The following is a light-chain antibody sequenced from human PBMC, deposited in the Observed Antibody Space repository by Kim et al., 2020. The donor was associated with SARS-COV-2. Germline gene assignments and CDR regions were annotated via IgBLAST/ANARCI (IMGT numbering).Light chain of an antibody. CDR2: WAS. CDR1: QSVLYSSNNKNY. CDR3: QQYYSTPWT. J-gene: IGKJ1*01. Sequence: ATINCKSSQSVLYSSNNKNYLAWYQQKPGQPPKLLIYWASTRESGVPDRFSGGGSGTDFTLTISSLQAEDVAVYDCQQYYSTPWTFGQGTKVDIK. V-gene: IGKV4-1*01.